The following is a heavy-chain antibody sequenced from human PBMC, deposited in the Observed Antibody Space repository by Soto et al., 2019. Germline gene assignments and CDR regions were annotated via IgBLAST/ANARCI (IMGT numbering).Heavy chain of an antibody. CDR1: GYTFTSYG. Sequence: QVQLVQSGAEVKKPGASVKVSCKASGYTFTSYGISWVRQAPGQGLEWMGWISAYNGKTNYAQKLQGRVTMITDTSTSTADMELRSLRSDDTAVYYCAREGDYYDSSGYSAYYYYYGMDVWGQGSTVTVSS. J-gene: IGHJ6*02. D-gene: IGHD3-22*01. CDR2: ISAYNGKT. V-gene: IGHV1-18*01. CDR3: AREGDYYDSSGYSAYYYYYGMDV.